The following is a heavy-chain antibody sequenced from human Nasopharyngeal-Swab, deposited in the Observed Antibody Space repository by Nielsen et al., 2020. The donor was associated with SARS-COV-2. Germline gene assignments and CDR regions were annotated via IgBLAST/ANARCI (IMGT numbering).Heavy chain of an antibody. CDR3: AKDLRGPYFF. V-gene: IGHV3-23*01. CDR1: GYSFRIYG. J-gene: IGHJ4*02. CDR2: IVGSGDISGSGGNT. Sequence: GGSLRLSCVASGYSFRIYGMSWVRQAPGKGLEWVAAIVGSGDISGSGGNTYYADSVKGRFTISRDNSKNTLSLQMNSLRAEDTAVYYCAKDLRGPYFFWGQGTLVTVSS. D-gene: IGHD2/OR15-2a*01.